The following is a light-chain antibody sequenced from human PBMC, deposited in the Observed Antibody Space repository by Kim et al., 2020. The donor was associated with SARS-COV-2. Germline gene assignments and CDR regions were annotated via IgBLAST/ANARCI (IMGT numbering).Light chain of an antibody. V-gene: IGKV1-33*01. CDR1: QDISNY. J-gene: IGKJ2*01. Sequence: DIQMTQSPSSLSASVGDRVTISCQASQDISNYLNWYQQKPGKAPKLLIYDASNLKTGVPSRFSGSGSGTDFTFTISSLQSEDIATYYCQQYDNLPYTFGEGTKLEI. CDR2: DAS. CDR3: QQYDNLPYT.